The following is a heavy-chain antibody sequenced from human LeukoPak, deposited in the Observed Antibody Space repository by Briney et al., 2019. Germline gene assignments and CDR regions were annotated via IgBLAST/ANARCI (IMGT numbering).Heavy chain of an antibody. CDR3: ARTYGSSGLGYFDL. D-gene: IGHD6-13*01. J-gene: IGHJ2*01. CDR1: GGSVSSSGYY. Sequence: SETRSLTCTVSGGSVSSSGYYWSWIRQPPGKGLEWIGYIYYSGSTNYSPSLKSRLTISVDTSKNQFSLKLSSVTAADTAVYYCARTYGSSGLGYFDLWGRGTLVTVSS. CDR2: IYYSGST. V-gene: IGHV4-61*08.